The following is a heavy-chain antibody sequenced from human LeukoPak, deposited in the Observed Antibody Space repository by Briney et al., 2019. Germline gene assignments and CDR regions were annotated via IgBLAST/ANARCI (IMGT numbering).Heavy chain of an antibody. CDR3: ARDQGSGCSLGVDV. CDR1: EYTFTSYA. V-gene: IGHV7-4-1*02. Sequence: ASVKVSCKASEYTFTSYAMNWVRQAPGQGLEWMGWINTNTGNPTYAQGFTGRFVFSLDTSVSTAYLQISSLKAEDTAVYYCARDQGSGCSLGVDVWGQGTTVTVSS. D-gene: IGHD6-19*01. CDR2: INTNTGNP. J-gene: IGHJ6*02.